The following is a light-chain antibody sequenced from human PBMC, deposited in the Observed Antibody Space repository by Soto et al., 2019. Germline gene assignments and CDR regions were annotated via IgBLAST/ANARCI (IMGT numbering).Light chain of an antibody. V-gene: IGKV3-15*01. CDR2: GAS. J-gene: IGKJ2*03. CDR3: QQYNNWYS. Sequence: EIVMTQSPATLSVSPGERATISCRASQSVRNDLAWYQQKPGKAPRVLVYGASTTATGVPARFSGSGSGTEFTLNITSLQSEDFAVYYCQQYNNWYSFGQGTKLEIK. CDR1: QSVRND.